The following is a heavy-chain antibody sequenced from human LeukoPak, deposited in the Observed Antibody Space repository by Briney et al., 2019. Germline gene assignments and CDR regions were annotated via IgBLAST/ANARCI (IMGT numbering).Heavy chain of an antibody. D-gene: IGHD3-16*01. V-gene: IGHV1-3*01. Sequence: ASVKVSCKASGYTFTSYAMHWVRQAPGQRLEWMGWINAGSGNTKYSQKFQGRVTITRDTSASTAYMELSSLRSEDTAVYYCARDADMIADYWGQGTLVTVSS. CDR1: GYTFTSYA. CDR2: INAGSGNT. CDR3: ARDADMIADY. J-gene: IGHJ4*02.